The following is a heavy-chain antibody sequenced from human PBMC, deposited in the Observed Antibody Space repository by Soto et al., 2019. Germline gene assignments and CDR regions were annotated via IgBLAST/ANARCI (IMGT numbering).Heavy chain of an antibody. V-gene: IGHV3-64D*06. J-gene: IGHJ5*02. CDR3: VKDLAVVHQAPWKWFDP. CDR2: ISSNGGST. CDR1: GFTFSSYA. Sequence: LRLSCSASGFTFSSYAMHWVRQAPGKGLEYVSAISSNGGSTYYADSVKGRFTISRDNSKNTLYLQMSSLRAEDTAVYYCVKDLAVVHQAPWKWFDPWGQGTLVTVSS. D-gene: IGHD3-3*01.